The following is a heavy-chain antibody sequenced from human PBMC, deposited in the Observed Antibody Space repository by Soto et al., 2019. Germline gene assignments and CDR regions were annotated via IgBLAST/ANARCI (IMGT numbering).Heavy chain of an antibody. CDR3: AREGGVVTTNNWFDP. CDR1: GGSISSGGYY. CDR2: IYYSGST. V-gene: IGHV4-31*01. D-gene: IGHD3-3*01. Sequence: QVQLQESGPGLVKPSQTLSLTCTVSGGSISSGGYYWSWIRQHPGKGLEWIGYIYYSGSTYYNPSLKSQVTISVDTSKNQFSLKLSSVTAADTAVYYCAREGGVVTTNNWFDPWGQGTLVTVSS. J-gene: IGHJ5*02.